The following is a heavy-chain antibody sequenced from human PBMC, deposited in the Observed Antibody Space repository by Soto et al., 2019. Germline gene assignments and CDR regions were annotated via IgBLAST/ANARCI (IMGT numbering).Heavy chain of an antibody. Sequence: GASVKVSCKASGYTFTGYYMHWVRQAPGQGLEWMGWINPNSGGTNYAQKFQGWVTMTRDTSISTAYMELSRLRSDDTAVYYCARSHYDILTGYSYYYGMDVWGQGTKVTVSS. V-gene: IGHV1-2*04. J-gene: IGHJ6*02. CDR3: ARSHYDILTGYSYYYGMDV. CDR1: GYTFTGYY. D-gene: IGHD3-9*01. CDR2: INPNSGGT.